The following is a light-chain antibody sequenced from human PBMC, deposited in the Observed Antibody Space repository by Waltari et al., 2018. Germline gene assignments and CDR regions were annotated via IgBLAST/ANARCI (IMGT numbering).Light chain of an antibody. CDR2: AAS. J-gene: IGKJ1*01. CDR1: QSISKS. Sequence: VLTQSPGTLSLSPGERATLSCRASQSISKSLVWYQQRPGHAPRLLIYAASTRATGIPDRFSGSGFGTDFTLTISRLEPEDFAMYYCQNHERLPATFGQGTKVEIK. CDR3: QNHERLPAT. V-gene: IGKV3-20*01.